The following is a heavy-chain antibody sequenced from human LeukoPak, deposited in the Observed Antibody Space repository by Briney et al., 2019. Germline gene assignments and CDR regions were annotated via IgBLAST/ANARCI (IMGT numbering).Heavy chain of an antibody. CDR3: ARDRSGSHYRNDAFDI. J-gene: IGHJ3*02. V-gene: IGHV4-59*11. CDR1: GGSISSHY. D-gene: IGHD1-26*01. CDR2: IYYSGST. Sequence: SETLSLTCTVSGGSISSHYWSWIRQPPGKGLEWIGYIYYSGSTNYNPSLKSRVTISVDTPKNQFSLKLSSVTAADTAVYYCARDRSGSHYRNDAFDIWGQGTMVTVSS.